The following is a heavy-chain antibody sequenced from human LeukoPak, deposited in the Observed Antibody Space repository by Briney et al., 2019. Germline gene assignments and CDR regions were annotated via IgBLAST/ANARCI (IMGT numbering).Heavy chain of an antibody. CDR2: ISSSGTTI. D-gene: IGHD3-9*01. CDR1: GFTFSSYE. CDR3: FILHFDWSEVFDI. J-gene: IGHJ3*02. V-gene: IGHV3-48*03. Sequence: GGSLRLSCAASGFTFSSYEMNWVRQAPGKGLEWVSYISSSGTTIYYADSVKGRFTISRDNAKNSLYLQMNSLRAEDTAVYYCFILHFDWSEVFDIWGQGTMVTVSS.